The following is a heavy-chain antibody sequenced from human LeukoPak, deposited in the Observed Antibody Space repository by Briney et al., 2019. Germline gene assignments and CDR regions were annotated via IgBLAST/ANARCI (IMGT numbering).Heavy chain of an antibody. Sequence: SVKVSCKASGGTFSSYAISWVRQAPGQGLEWMGGIIPIFGTANYAQKFQGRVTITADESTSTAYMELSSLRSEDTAVYYCARVLYGGSYHFDYWGQGTLVTVSS. D-gene: IGHD4-23*01. CDR2: IIPIFGTA. CDR1: GGTFSSYA. CDR3: ARVLYGGSYHFDY. J-gene: IGHJ4*02. V-gene: IGHV1-69*13.